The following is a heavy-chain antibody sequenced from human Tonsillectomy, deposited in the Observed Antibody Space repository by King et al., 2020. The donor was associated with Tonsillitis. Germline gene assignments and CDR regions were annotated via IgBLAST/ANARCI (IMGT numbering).Heavy chain of an antibody. J-gene: IGHJ6*02. Sequence: QLVQSGAEVKKPGSSVKVSCKASGGTFSSYAISWVRQAPGQGLEWMGRIIPILGIANYAQKFQGRVTITADKSTSTAYMELSSLRSEDTAVYYCAGGGGGWVRGGLYYYYGMDVWGQGTTVTVSS. D-gene: IGHD3-10*01. CDR1: GGTFSSYA. V-gene: IGHV1-69*09. CDR3: AGGGGGWVRGGLYYYYGMDV. CDR2: IIPILGIA.